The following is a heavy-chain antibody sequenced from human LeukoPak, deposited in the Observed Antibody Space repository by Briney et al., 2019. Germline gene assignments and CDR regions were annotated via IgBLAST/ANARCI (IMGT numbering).Heavy chain of an antibody. D-gene: IGHD6-13*01. CDR1: GGSISSSSYY. J-gene: IGHJ5*02. V-gene: IGHV4-39*07. CDR2: IYYSGST. Sequence: SETLSLTCTVSGGSISSSSYYWGWIRQPPGKGLEWIGSIYYSGSTYYNPSLESRVTISVDTSKNQFSLKLSSVTAADTAVYYCARQQLNNNWFDPWGQGTLVTVSS. CDR3: ARQQLNNNWFDP.